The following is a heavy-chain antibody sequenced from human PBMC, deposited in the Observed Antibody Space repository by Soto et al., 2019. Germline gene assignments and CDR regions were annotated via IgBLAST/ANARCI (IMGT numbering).Heavy chain of an antibody. Sequence: QVQLVQSGAEVKKPGSSVKVSCKASGGTFSSYAISWVRQAPGQGLEWMGGIIPIFGTANYAQKFQGRVRITADESTSTAYMELSRLMAEDTGMSYCAGGRGRGSGLLNAAFCIWCQGRMVSVSS. D-gene: IGHD3-16*01. CDR2: IIPIFGTA. V-gene: IGHV1-69*12. J-gene: IGHJ3*02. CDR1: GGTFSSYA. CDR3: AGGRGRGSGLLNAAFCI.